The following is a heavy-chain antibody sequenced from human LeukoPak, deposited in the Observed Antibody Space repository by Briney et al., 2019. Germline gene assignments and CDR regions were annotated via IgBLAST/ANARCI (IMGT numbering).Heavy chain of an antibody. CDR2: ISWNSGSI. D-gene: IGHD3-22*01. V-gene: IGHV3-9*01. CDR1: GFTFDDYA. J-gene: IGHJ4*02. CDR3: AKDRSIYWDSSGTIDY. Sequence: PGGSLRLSCAASGFTFDDYAMHWVRQAPGKGLEWVSGISWNSGSIGYADSVKGRFTISRDNAKNSLYLQMNSLRAEDTALYYCAKDRSIYWDSSGTIDYWGQGTLVTVSS.